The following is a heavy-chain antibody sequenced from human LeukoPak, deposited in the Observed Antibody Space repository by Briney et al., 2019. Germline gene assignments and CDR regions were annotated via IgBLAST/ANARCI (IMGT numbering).Heavy chain of an antibody. CDR3: ARGHYDSSGDYYANPGRF. CDR1: GYTFTSYD. Sequence: ASVKVSCKASGYTFTSYDINWVRQATGQGLEWMGWMNPNSGDTGYAQKFQGRVTITRNTSIRPAYMELSSLRPEDTALYYFARGHYDSSGDYYANPGRFRGQGTLVTVSS. CDR2: MNPNSGDT. D-gene: IGHD3-22*01. V-gene: IGHV1-8*03. J-gene: IGHJ4*02.